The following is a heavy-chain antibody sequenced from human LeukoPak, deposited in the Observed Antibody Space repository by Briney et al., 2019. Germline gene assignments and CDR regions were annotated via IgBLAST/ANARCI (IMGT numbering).Heavy chain of an antibody. D-gene: IGHD5-18*01. Sequence: SVKVSCKASGGTFSSYAISWVRQAPGQGLEWMGGIIPIFGTANYAQKFQGRVTITADEFTSTAYMELSSLRSEDTAVYYCARGYSYGFGEVWHYYYYYGMDVWGQGTTVTVSS. J-gene: IGHJ6*02. CDR2: IIPIFGTA. V-gene: IGHV1-69*13. CDR1: GGTFSSYA. CDR3: ARGYSYGFGEVWHYYYYYGMDV.